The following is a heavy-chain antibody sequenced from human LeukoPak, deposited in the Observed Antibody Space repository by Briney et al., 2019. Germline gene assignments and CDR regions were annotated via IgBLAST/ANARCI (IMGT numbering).Heavy chain of an antibody. J-gene: IGHJ4*02. D-gene: IGHD3-22*01. CDR3: ARSYYYDSSGYYYDGFDY. CDR2: IYPGDSDT. CDR1: GYRFTSYW. Sequence: GESLKISCKGSGYRFTSYWIGWVRQMPGKGLEWMGIIYPGDSDTRYSPSFQGQVTISADKSISTAYLQWSSLKASDTAMYYCARSYYYDSSGYYYDGFDYWGQGTLVTVSS. V-gene: IGHV5-51*01.